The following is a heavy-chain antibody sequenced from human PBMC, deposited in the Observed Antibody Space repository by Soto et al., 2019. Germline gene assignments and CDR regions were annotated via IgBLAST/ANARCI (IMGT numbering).Heavy chain of an antibody. J-gene: IGHJ6*02. CDR1: GFTFSSYW. V-gene: IGHV3-7*01. Sequence: GGSLRLSCTASGFTFSSYWMSWVRQAPGKGLEWVANIKQDGSEKYYVDSVKGRFTISRDNAKNSLYLQMNSLRAEDTAVYYCARDRFEISGYYYGMDVWGQGTTVTVSS. D-gene: IGHD1-26*01. CDR3: ARDRFEISGYYYGMDV. CDR2: IKQDGSEK.